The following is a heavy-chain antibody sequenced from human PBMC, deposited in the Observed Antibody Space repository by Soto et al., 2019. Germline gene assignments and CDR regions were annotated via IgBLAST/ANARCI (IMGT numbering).Heavy chain of an antibody. V-gene: IGHV4-30-4*01. Sequence: PSETLSLTCTFSCGSIISGDYYWSWIRQPPGKGLEWIGYIYYSGSTYYNPSLKSRVTISVDTSKNQFSLKLSSVTAADTAVYYCARSGADYYDSSRGFDYWGQGTLVTVSS. J-gene: IGHJ4*02. CDR1: CGSIISGDYY. CDR3: ARSGADYYDSSRGFDY. CDR2: IYYSGST. D-gene: IGHD3-22*01.